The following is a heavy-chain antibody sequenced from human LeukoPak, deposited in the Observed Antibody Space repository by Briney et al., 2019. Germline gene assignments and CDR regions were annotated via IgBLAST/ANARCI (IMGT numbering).Heavy chain of an antibody. CDR2: ISPYNGKT. CDR3: ARVLGWFDP. Sequence: ASVTVSCKASGYIFSNFFSSYGITWVRQAPGQGLEWMGWISPYNGKTKFAQKFQGIVTMTTETSTSTAYMELRRLRSDDTAVYYCARVLGWFDPWGQGTLVTVSS. V-gene: IGHV1-18*01. J-gene: IGHJ5*02. CDR1: GYIFSNFFSSYG. D-gene: IGHD7-27*01.